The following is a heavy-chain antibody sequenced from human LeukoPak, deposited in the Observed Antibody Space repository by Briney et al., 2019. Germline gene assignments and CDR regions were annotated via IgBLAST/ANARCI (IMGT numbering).Heavy chain of an antibody. V-gene: IGHV1-2*02. CDR3: ARVDEKYGSGSYDYHYGMDV. J-gene: IGHJ6*02. D-gene: IGHD3-10*01. Sequence: ASVKVSCKASGYSFTGYYIHWVRQAPGQGLEWLGWIHPNSGGTNYAQKFQGRATVTRDTSINTAYMELARLRSDDTAVYYCARVDEKYGSGSYDYHYGMDVWGQGTTVTVSS. CDR1: GYSFTGYY. CDR2: IHPNSGGT.